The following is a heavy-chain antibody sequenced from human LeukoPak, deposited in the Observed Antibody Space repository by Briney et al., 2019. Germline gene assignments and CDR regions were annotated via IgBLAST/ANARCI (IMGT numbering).Heavy chain of an antibody. D-gene: IGHD2-2*02. CDR2: ISSSSSTI. CDR1: GFIFSNYS. Sequence: PGGSLRLSCAASGFIFSNYSMNWVRQAPGTGLEWVSYISSSSSTIYYADSVKGRFTISRDNAKNSLYLQMNSLRAEDTAVYYCARADHCSSTSCYSRGADYWGQGTLVTVSS. V-gene: IGHV3-48*01. CDR3: ARADHCSSTSCYSRGADY. J-gene: IGHJ4*02.